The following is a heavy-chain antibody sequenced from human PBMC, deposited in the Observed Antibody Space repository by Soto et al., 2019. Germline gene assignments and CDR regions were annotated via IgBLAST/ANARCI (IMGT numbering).Heavy chain of an antibody. CDR3: ARPGYYGSGSKGGGAHYYYYGMDV. CDR1: EYSFISYW. CDR2: IYPGDSDT. Sequence: PGESLKISCKGSEYSFISYWIGWVRQMPGKGLEWMGIIYPGDSDTRYSPSFQGQVTISADKSISTAYLQWSSLKASDTAMYYCARPGYYGSGSKGGGAHYYYYGMDVWGQGTTVTVSS. J-gene: IGHJ6*02. V-gene: IGHV5-51*01. D-gene: IGHD3-10*01.